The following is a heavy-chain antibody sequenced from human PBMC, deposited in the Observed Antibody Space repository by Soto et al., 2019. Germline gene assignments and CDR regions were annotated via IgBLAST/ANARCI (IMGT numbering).Heavy chain of an antibody. Sequence: EVQLLESGGGLVQPGGSLRLSCAASGFTFSSYAMSWVRQAPGKGLEWVSAISGSGGSTYYADSVKGRFTISRDNSKNTLYLQMNSLRAEDTAVYYCARSESVVVVAARNYWGQGTLVTVSS. CDR3: ARSESVVVVAARNY. CDR1: GFTFSSYA. V-gene: IGHV3-23*01. D-gene: IGHD2-15*01. J-gene: IGHJ4*02. CDR2: ISGSGGST.